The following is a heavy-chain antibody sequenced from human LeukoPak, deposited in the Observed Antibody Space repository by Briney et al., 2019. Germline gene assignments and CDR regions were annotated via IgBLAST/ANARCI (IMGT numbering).Heavy chain of an antibody. Sequence: ASVXVXXXXXGXXXTXYYMXWVRQXPGQGLEWMGWINPNSGGTNYAQKFQGRVTMTRDTSISTAYMELSRLRSDDTAVYYCATVTSSSWGNWFDPWGQGTLVTVSS. CDR2: INPNSGGT. J-gene: IGHJ5*02. D-gene: IGHD6-13*01. V-gene: IGHV1-2*02. CDR3: ATVTSSSWGNWFDP. CDR1: GXXXTXYY.